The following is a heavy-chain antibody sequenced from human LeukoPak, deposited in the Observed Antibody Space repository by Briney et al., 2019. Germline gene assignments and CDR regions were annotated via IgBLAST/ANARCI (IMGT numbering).Heavy chain of an antibody. Sequence: GGSLRLSCAASGFTVSSNYMSWVRQAPGKGLEWVSVIYSGGSTYYADSVKGRFTIFRDNSKNTLYLQMNSLRAEDTAVYYCVRDKGFSYSPHYYYYGMDVWGQGTTVTVSS. V-gene: IGHV3-53*01. CDR1: GFTVSSNY. J-gene: IGHJ6*02. CDR2: IYSGGST. D-gene: IGHD1-26*01. CDR3: VRDKGFSYSPHYYYYGMDV.